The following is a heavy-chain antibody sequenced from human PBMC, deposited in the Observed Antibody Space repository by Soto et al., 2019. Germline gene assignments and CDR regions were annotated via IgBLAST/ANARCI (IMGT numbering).Heavy chain of an antibody. J-gene: IGHJ5*02. D-gene: IGHD2-2*01. CDR2: IYHSGST. CDR1: GGSISSGGYS. V-gene: IGHV4-30-2*01. CDR3: ERWRTHARQFDP. Sequence: SETLSLTGAVGGGSISSGGYSWSWIRQPPGKGLEGIGCIYHSGSTYYNASLKSRVTISVDRSKNQFSLKLSSVTAADTAGYYCERWRTHARQFDPSGQGTLVIVSS.